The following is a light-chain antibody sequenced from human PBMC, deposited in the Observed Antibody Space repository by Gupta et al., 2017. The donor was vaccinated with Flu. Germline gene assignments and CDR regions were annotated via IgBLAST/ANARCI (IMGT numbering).Light chain of an antibody. CDR3: HQSSNLPWT. CDR2: YAS. J-gene: IGKJ1*01. CDR1: QNIGTS. V-gene: IGKV6-21*01. Sequence: KEKVTITCRASQNIGTSLNWYQQKPDQSPKLLIKYASQSFSGVPSRFSGSGSGTDFTLTINGLEPEDAATYYCHQSSNLPWTFGQGTKVEIK.